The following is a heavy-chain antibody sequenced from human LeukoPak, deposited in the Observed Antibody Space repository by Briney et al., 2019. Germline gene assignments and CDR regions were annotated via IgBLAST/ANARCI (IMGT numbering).Heavy chain of an antibody. D-gene: IGHD4-23*01. Sequence: PGGSLRLSCAASGFTFSSYAMSWVRQAPGKGLEWVSGISYGGDNTYYADFAKGRFTISRDNSKNTLYLQMNSLRAEDTAIYYCAKAAGGNRPQDYWGQGTLVTVSS. J-gene: IGHJ4*02. CDR2: ISYGGDNT. V-gene: IGHV3-23*01. CDR3: AKAAGGNRPQDY. CDR1: GFTFSSYA.